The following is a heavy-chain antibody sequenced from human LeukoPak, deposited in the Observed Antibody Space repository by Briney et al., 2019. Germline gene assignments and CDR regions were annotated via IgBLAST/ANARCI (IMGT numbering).Heavy chain of an antibody. J-gene: IGHJ4*02. D-gene: IGHD3-22*01. CDR1: GGSISGYY. V-gene: IGHV4-59*08. CDR3: ARGGEYFDSNDYIKIFDY. CDR2: IHYSGST. Sequence: SETLSLTCTVSGGSISGYYWSWIWQPPGKGLEWIGYIHYSGSTNYNPSLKSRVTFSVDTSKNQFSLKVSSVTAADTAVYYCARGGEYFDSNDYIKIFDYWGQGTLVTVSS.